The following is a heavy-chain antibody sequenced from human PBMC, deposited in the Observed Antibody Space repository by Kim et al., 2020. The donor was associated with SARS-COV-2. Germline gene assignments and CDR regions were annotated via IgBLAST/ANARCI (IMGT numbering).Heavy chain of an antibody. CDR3: ASRKTYYYDSSGYPTIDY. J-gene: IGHJ4*02. Sequence: GGSLRLSCAASGFTFSSYSMNWVRQAPGKGLEWVSSISSSSSYIYYADSVKGRFTISRDNAKNSLYLQMNSLRAEDTAVYYCASRKTYYYDSSGYPTIDYWGQGTLVTVSS. D-gene: IGHD3-22*01. CDR2: ISSSSSYI. V-gene: IGHV3-21*01. CDR1: GFTFSSYS.